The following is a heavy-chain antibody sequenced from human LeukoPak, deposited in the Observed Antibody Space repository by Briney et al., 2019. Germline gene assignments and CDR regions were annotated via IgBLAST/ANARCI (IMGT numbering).Heavy chain of an antibody. CDR3: ARDYKYAFDN. Sequence: PGGSLRLSCVASGFTFSQYSMNWVRQAPGKGLEGVANIKQGGSEKYYVDSVKGRFTISRDNAKNSLYLQMNSLRVEDTAVYYCARDYKYAFDNWGQGTLVTVSS. CDR2: IKQGGSEK. D-gene: IGHD5-24*01. J-gene: IGHJ4*02. CDR1: GFTFSQYS. V-gene: IGHV3-7*01.